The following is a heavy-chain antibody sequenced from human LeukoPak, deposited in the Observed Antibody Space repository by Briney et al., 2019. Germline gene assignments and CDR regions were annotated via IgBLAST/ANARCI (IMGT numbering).Heavy chain of an antibody. Sequence: SVKVSCKASGGTFSSYAISWVRQAPGQGLEWMGGIIPIFGTANYAQKFQGRVTITADESTSTAYMELSSLRSEDTAVYYCATSAAVYCSGGSCHLAYYFDYWGQGTLVTVSS. CDR2: IIPIFGTA. CDR3: ATSAAVYCSGGSCHLAYYFDY. J-gene: IGHJ4*02. D-gene: IGHD2-15*01. V-gene: IGHV1-69*13. CDR1: GGTFSSYA.